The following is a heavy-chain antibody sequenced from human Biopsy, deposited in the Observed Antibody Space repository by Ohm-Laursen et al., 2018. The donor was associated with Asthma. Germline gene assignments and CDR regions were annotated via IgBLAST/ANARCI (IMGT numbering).Heavy chain of an antibody. V-gene: IGHV4-39*01. J-gene: IGHJ4*02. Sequence: TLSLTCTVSGGSMSSSSYYWGWIRQPPGKGLEWMGSISYTGSAYHNPSLKSRVTISVDTSKNHFSRKLGSVTAADTAVYYCARHWDWGSFFDYWGQGTPVTVSS. CDR2: ISYTGSA. CDR1: GGSMSSSSYY. D-gene: IGHD7-27*01. CDR3: ARHWDWGSFFDY.